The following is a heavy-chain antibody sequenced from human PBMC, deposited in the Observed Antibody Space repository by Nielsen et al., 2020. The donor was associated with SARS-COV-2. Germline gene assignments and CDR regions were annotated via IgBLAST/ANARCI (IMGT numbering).Heavy chain of an antibody. J-gene: IGHJ6*02. D-gene: IGHD5-18*01. CDR3: ARTGRNMVNYYGMDV. CDR1: GFTFSDYY. CDR2: ISHSGNYM. Sequence: GSLRLSCAASGFTFSDYYMSWIRQAPGKGLEWVSYISHSGNYMIYADSVKGRLTISRDNARNSVYLQMNSLGAEDTAVYYCARTGRNMVNYYGMDVWGQGTTVTVSS. V-gene: IGHV3-11*03.